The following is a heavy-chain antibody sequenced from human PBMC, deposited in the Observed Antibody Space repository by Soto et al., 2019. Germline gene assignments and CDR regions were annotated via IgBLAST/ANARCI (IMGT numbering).Heavy chain of an antibody. D-gene: IGHD3-3*02. CDR3: ARHFYGGPRPWFDP. CDR1: GYNFGSYW. J-gene: IGHJ5*01. V-gene: IGHV5-10-1*01. CDR2: IDPSDSYN. Sequence: PGESLKISCKASGYNFGSYWISWVRQMPGKGLEWMGRIDPSDSYNDYSPSFQGHVTISADKSINTVYLQWSSLEASDTDTYFCARHFYGGPRPWFDPWGQGSLVTVSS.